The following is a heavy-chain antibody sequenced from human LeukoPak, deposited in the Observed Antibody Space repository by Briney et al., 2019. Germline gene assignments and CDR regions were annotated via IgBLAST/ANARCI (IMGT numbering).Heavy chain of an antibody. Sequence: SETLSLTCTVSGGSISSYYWSSIRQPAGKGLEWIGRIYTSGSTNYNPSLKSRVTMSVDTSKNQFSLKLSSVTAADTAVYYCARGVVLRFLERPASYMDVWGKGTTVTVSS. CDR1: GGSISSYY. J-gene: IGHJ6*03. CDR3: ARGVVLRFLERPASYMDV. V-gene: IGHV4-4*07. D-gene: IGHD3-3*01. CDR2: IYTSGST.